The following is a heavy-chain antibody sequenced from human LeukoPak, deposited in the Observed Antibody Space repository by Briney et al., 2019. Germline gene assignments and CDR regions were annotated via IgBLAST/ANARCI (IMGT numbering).Heavy chain of an antibody. D-gene: IGHD3-10*01. Sequence: GGSLRLSCAASGFTFSSYWMHWVRQAPGKGLVWVSRINSDGSSTSYADSVKGRFTISRDNSKNTLYLQMNSLRAEDTAVYYCAKESWFGGQWYFDLWGRGTLVTVSS. V-gene: IGHV3-74*01. CDR3: AKESWFGGQWYFDL. CDR2: INSDGSST. CDR1: GFTFSSYW. J-gene: IGHJ2*01.